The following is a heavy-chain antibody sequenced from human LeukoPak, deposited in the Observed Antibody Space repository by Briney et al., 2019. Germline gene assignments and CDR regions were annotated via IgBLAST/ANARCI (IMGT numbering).Heavy chain of an antibody. CDR3: ARMGRYYDSSGYYYEDLGAFDI. J-gene: IGHJ3*02. CDR2: INHSGST. CDR1: GGSFSGYY. D-gene: IGHD3-22*01. Sequence: SETLSLTCAVYGGSFSGYYWSWIRQPPGKGLEWIGEINHSGSTNYNPSLKSRVTISVDTSKNQFSLKLSSVTAADTAVYYCARMGRYYDSSGYYYEDLGAFDIWGQGTIVTVSS. V-gene: IGHV4-34*01.